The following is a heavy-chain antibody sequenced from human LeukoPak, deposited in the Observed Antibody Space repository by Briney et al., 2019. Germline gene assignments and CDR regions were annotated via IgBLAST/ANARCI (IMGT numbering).Heavy chain of an antibody. Sequence: GGSLRLSCAASGFIFSAYVMHWVRQAPGKGLEWLAVIWYDGSSKYYADSVKGRFTISRDNSKNTLYMQMTNLRVEDTAVYFCARDNRYTGNYLDAFDIWGQGTLVTVSS. J-gene: IGHJ3*02. CDR2: IWYDGSSK. CDR1: GFIFSAYV. D-gene: IGHD3-16*02. CDR3: ARDNRYTGNYLDAFDI. V-gene: IGHV3-33*01.